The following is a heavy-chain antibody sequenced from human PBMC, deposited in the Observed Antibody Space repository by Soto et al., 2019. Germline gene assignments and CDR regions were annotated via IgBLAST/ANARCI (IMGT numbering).Heavy chain of an antibody. CDR3: AKGGEFGVRSWYSHFLGY. CDR1: GFTFSSYA. CDR2: ISGSGGST. J-gene: IGHJ4*02. V-gene: IGHV3-23*01. D-gene: IGHD6-13*01. Sequence: GGSLRLSCAASGFTFSSYAMSWVRQAPGKGLEWVSAISGSGGSTYYADSVKGRFTISRDNSKNTMYLQMNSLRAEDTAVYYCAKGGEFGVRSWYSHFLGYWGQGTLVTVSS.